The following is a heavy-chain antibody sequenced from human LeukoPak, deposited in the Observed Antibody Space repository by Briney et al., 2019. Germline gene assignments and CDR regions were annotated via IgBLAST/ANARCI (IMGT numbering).Heavy chain of an antibody. CDR2: INPNSGGT. CDR3: ARAREYSSPLDY. J-gene: IGHJ4*02. D-gene: IGHD6-6*01. V-gene: IGHV1-2*04. CDR1: GYTFTGYY. Sequence: GASVKVSCKASGYTFTGYYMHWVRQAPGQGLEWMGWINPNSGGTNYAQKFQGWVTMTRDTSISTAYVELSRLRSDDTAVYYCARAREYSSPLDYWGQGTLVTVSS.